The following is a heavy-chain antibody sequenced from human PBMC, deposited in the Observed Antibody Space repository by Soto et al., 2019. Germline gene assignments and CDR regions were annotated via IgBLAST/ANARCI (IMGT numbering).Heavy chain of an antibody. CDR2: ISSSSSTI. CDR1: GFTFSSYS. Sequence: GGSLRLSCAASGFTFSSYSMNWVRQAPGKGLEWVSYISSSSSTIYYADSVKGRFTISRDNAKNPLYLQMNSLRVEDTAVYYCARGVDIYNWFDSWGQGTLVTVSS. CDR3: ARGVDIYNWFDS. D-gene: IGHD3-9*01. J-gene: IGHJ5*01. V-gene: IGHV3-48*01.